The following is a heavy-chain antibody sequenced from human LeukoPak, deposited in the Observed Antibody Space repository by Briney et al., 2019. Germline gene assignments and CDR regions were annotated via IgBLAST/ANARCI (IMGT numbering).Heavy chain of an antibody. CDR2: IIPIFGTA. V-gene: IGHV1-69*01. Sequence: EASVKVSCTASGGTFSSYAISWVRQAPGQGLEWMGGIIPIFGTANYAQKFQGRVTITADESTSTAYMELSSLRSEDTAVYYCATGASSSWYLYYFDYWGQGTLVTVSS. J-gene: IGHJ4*02. CDR3: ATGASSSWYLYYFDY. D-gene: IGHD6-13*01. CDR1: GGTFSSYA.